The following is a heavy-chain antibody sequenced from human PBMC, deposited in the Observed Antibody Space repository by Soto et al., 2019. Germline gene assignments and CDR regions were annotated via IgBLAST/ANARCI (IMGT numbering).Heavy chain of an antibody. CDR1: AFTFSNYY. CDR3: ARDQVRFLEWLLTYYYYGMDV. CDR2: IKEDGSDK. V-gene: IGHV3-7*01. Sequence: PGGSLRLSCAASAFTFSNYYMSWVRQAPGKGLEWLANIKEDGSDKYYVDSVKGRFTISRDNAKNSLYLQMNSLRAEDTAVYYCARDQVRFLEWLLTYYYYGMDVWGQGTTVTVSS. D-gene: IGHD3-3*01. J-gene: IGHJ6*02.